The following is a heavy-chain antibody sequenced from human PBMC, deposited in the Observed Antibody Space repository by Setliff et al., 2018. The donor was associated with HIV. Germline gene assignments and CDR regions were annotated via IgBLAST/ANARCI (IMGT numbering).Heavy chain of an antibody. V-gene: IGHV4-34*01. CDR3: ARIGSGWSVGWFDP. D-gene: IGHD6-13*01. Sequence: PSETLRLSCAASGFTFSTYSMNWIRQPPGKGLEWIGEINHSGSTNYNPSLKSRVTISVDTSKNQLSLKLRSVTAADTAVYYCARIGSGWSVGWFDPWGQGTLVTVSS. CDR2: INHSGST. J-gene: IGHJ5*02. CDR1: GFTFSTYS.